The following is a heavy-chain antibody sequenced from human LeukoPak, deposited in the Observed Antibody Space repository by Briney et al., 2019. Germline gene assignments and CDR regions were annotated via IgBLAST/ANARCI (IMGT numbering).Heavy chain of an antibody. D-gene: IGHD3-16*02. CDR2: IIPIFGTA. V-gene: IGHV1-69*13. CDR1: GGTFSSYA. CDR3: ARDPSNTSGRYTYFDY. Sequence: SVKVSCKASGGTFSSYAISWVRQAPGQGLEWMGGIIPIFGTANYAQKFQGRVTITADESTSTAYMELRSLRSDDTAVYYCARDPSNTSGRYTYFDYWGQGTLVTVSS. J-gene: IGHJ4*02.